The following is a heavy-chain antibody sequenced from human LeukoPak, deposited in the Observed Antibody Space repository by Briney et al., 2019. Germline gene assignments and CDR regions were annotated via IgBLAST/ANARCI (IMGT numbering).Heavy chain of an antibody. CDR1: GFTFSRYA. CDR3: AKENTQIAAAAHFDY. V-gene: IGHV3-30-3*01. J-gene: IGHJ4*02. CDR2: ISPDGSNK. D-gene: IGHD6-13*01. Sequence: SGGSLRLSCVASGFTFSRYALHWVRQAPGKGLEWVAVISPDGSNKYYADSVKGRFTISRDNAKNSLYLQMNSLRAEDTALYYCAKENTQIAAAAHFDYWGQGTLVTVSS.